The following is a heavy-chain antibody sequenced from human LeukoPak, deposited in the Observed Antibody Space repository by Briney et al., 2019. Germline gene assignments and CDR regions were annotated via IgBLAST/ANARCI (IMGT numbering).Heavy chain of an antibody. CDR3: ARRKRVNSGYYYY. J-gene: IGHJ4*02. CDR2: INHSGST. CDR1: GGSLSGYY. V-gene: IGHV4-34*01. Sequence: SETLSLTCAVYGGSLSGYYWSWIRQPPGKGLEWIGEINHSGSTNYNPSLKSRVTISVDTSKNQFSLKLSSVTAADTAVYYCARRKRVNSGYYYYWGQGTLVTVSS. D-gene: IGHD3-22*01.